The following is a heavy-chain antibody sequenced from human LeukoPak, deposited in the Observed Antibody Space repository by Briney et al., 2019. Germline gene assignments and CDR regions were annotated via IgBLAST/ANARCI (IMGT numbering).Heavy chain of an antibody. V-gene: IGHV3-7*03. CDR1: GFALSSHW. CDR3: ARNNGMDV. J-gene: IGHJ6*02. CDR2: VNRDGSET. Sequence: GGTLRLSCAASGFALSSHWMTWVRQVPGRGPEWVANVNRDGSETYYLDSVKGRFTISKDNAKNSLYLQMNSLRAEDTALYHCARNNGMDVWGQGTTVIVSS.